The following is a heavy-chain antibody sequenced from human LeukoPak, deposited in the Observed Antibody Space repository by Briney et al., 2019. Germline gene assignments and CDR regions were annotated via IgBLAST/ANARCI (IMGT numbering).Heavy chain of an antibody. CDR2: INSDGSST. D-gene: IGHD3-10*01. V-gene: IGHV3-74*01. Sequence: GGSLRLSCSASGFTFSSYWMHWVRQVPGKGLVWVSRINSDGSSTSYAHSVKGRFTISRDNAKNTLYVQMKRRRAEDTAVYYCSTGSGHAFDIWGRGTMVTVSS. J-gene: IGHJ3*02. CDR1: GFTFSSYW. CDR3: STGSGHAFDI.